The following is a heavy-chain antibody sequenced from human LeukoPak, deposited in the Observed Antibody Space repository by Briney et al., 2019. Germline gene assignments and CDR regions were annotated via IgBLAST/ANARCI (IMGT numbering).Heavy chain of an antibody. CDR3: ARAFYDLLTGSIGYYFDY. CDR2: IYYSGST. J-gene: IGHJ4*02. Sequence: SETLSLTCTVSGGSVSSGSYYWSWIRQPPGKGLEWIGYIYYSGSTYYNPSLQSRVTISVDTSENQFSLKLSSVTAADTGVYYCARAFYDLLTGSIGYYFDYWGQGTLVTVSS. D-gene: IGHD3-9*01. CDR1: GGSVSSGSYY. V-gene: IGHV4-61*01.